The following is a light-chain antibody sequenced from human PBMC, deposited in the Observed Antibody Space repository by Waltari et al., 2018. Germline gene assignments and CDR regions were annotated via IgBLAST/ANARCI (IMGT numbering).Light chain of an antibody. CDR3: SSYADSNVL. J-gene: IGLJ2*01. CDR1: RGDIGPYHS. Sequence: QSALTQPPSASGSPGQSVPISCTATRGDIGPYHSVSCNHQHPGRAPKLMIYEVTKRPSGVPDRFSGSRSGNTASLTVSGLQTEDEADYFCSSYADSNVLFGGGTKLTVL. V-gene: IGLV2-8*01. CDR2: EVT.